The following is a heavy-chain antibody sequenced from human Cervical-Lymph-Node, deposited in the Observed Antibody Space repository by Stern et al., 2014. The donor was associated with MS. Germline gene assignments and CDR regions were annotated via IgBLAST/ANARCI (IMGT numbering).Heavy chain of an antibody. V-gene: IGHV1-46*03. J-gene: IGHJ1*01. CDR1: GDSFASYP. CDR2: VNPTDGRT. D-gene: IGHD4-17*01. Sequence: QMQLVQSGAEVKKPGASVKVSCKASGDSFASYPIHWLRPAPGQGPVWMGIVNPTDGRTPYAQTFKGRVTMTRDTATRTVYMELSSLRPEDTAMYFCANPLPYANWGQGTRVTVSS. CDR3: ANPLPYAN.